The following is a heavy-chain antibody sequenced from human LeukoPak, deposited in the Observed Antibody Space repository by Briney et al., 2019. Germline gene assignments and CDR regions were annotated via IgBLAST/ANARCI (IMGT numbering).Heavy chain of an antibody. J-gene: IGHJ3*02. D-gene: IGHD4-17*01. CDR2: ICYSGST. CDR3: ASANYGDYGDAFDI. CDR1: GGSFSGYY. Sequence: PSETLSLTCAVYGGSFSGYYWSWIRQPPGKGLEWIGYICYSGSTYYNPSLKSRVTISVDTSKNQFSLKLSSVTAADTAVYYCASANYGDYGDAFDIWGQGTMVTVSS. V-gene: IGHV4-34*09.